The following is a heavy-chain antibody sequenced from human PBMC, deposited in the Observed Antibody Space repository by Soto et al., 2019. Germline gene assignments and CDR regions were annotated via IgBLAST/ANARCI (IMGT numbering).Heavy chain of an antibody. CDR1: GFTFSNAW. V-gene: IGHV3-15*01. D-gene: IGHD2-15*01. CDR3: TTNEGYCSGGSCDRPQSTYYYYYYYMDV. CDR2: IKSKTDGGTT. J-gene: IGHJ6*03. Sequence: GGSLRLSCAASGFTFSNAWMSWVRQAPGKGLEWVGRIKSKTDGGTTDYAATVKGRFTISRDDSKNTLYLKMNSLKTEDMAVYYGTTNEGYCSGGSCDRPQSTYYYYYYYMDVWGKGTTVTVSS.